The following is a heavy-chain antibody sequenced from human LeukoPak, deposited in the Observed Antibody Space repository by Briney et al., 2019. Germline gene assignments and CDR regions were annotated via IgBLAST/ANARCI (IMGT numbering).Heavy chain of an antibody. CDR3: ARVQKGIAAAGTGGGWFEP. J-gene: IGHJ5*02. Sequence: GGSLRLSCAASGFTFSDYYMSWIRQAPGKGLEWISYISSGGSIIYYADSVRGQFTISRDNAKKSLYLQMNSLRAEDTAVYYCARVQKGIAAAGTGGGWFEPWGQGTLVTVS. CDR2: ISSGGSII. D-gene: IGHD6-13*01. CDR1: GFTFSDYY. V-gene: IGHV3-11*01.